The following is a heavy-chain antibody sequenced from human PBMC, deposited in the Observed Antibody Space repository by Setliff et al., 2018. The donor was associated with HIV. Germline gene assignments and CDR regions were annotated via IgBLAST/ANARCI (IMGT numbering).Heavy chain of an antibody. D-gene: IGHD2-21*02. Sequence: PSQTLSLTCSGSGVSVNNRYYWTWIRQRPGQGLEWLGYVFYRGTVSYNPSLTSRLTIVVDKPTNKVSLKLTSVTAADTGTYSCGHQSDVTAVVDYWGQGTQVTVSS. J-gene: IGHJ4*02. CDR1: GVSVNNRYY. CDR2: VFYRGTV. V-gene: IGHV4-31*03. CDR3: GHQSDVTAVVDY.